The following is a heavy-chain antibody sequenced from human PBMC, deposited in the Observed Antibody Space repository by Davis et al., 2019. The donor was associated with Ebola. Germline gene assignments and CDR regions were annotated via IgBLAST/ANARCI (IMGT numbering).Heavy chain of an antibody. CDR3: AKVYEAYCGGDCYSQFEY. CDR1: GFTFSSYG. J-gene: IGHJ4*02. CDR2: IRYDGSHK. D-gene: IGHD2-21*02. V-gene: IGHV3-30*02. Sequence: GGSLRLSCAASGFTFSSYGIHWVRQAPGKGLEWVAFIRYDGSHKNYADSVKGRFTTSRDNSKNTLYLQMNSLRPEDTAVYYCAKVYEAYCGGDCYSQFEYWGQGTLVTVSS.